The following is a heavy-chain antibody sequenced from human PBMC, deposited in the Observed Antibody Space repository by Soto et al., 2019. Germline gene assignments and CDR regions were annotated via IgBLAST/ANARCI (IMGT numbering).Heavy chain of an antibody. CDR1: GYTFTSYT. CDR2: INAGNGNT. V-gene: IGHV1-3*01. Sequence: ASVKVSCKASGYTFTSYTMNWVRQAPGQRLEWMGWINAGNGNTRYSQKFQARVTITRDTSARIAYMELSSLRDEDTAVYYCARDSEWELLGWFDPWGQGTPVTVSS. J-gene: IGHJ5*02. D-gene: IGHD1-26*01. CDR3: ARDSEWELLGWFDP.